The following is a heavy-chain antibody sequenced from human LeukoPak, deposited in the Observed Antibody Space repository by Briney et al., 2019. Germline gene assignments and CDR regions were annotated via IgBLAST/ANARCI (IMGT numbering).Heavy chain of an antibody. J-gene: IGHJ4*02. Sequence: GGPLSLSCAPSGFTFTRLAMNGVPGARGRGLEGVPGISGSGGSTYYADSVKGRFTISRDNSKNTLYLQMNSLRAEDTALYYCAKSSKVRGVTCFDYWGQGTLVTVSS. CDR3: AKSSKVRGVTCFDY. V-gene: IGHV3-23*01. CDR2: ISGSGGST. D-gene: IGHD3-10*01. CDR1: GFTFTRLA.